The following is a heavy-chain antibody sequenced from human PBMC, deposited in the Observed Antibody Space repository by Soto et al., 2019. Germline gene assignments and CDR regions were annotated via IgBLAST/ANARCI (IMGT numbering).Heavy chain of an antibody. CDR1: GGTFSSYS. CDR2: IVPMVGIT. Sequence: QVPLVQSGAEVKKPGSSVKVSCKASGGTFSSYSITWVRQAPGQGLEWMGRIVPMVGITNYAQKFQDRVTITADRSTSTAYMELTSLESADTAVYYCAKYGVVTDFYYMDVWGRGTTVTVSS. D-gene: IGHD2-15*01. V-gene: IGHV1-69*02. CDR3: AKYGVVTDFYYMDV. J-gene: IGHJ6*03.